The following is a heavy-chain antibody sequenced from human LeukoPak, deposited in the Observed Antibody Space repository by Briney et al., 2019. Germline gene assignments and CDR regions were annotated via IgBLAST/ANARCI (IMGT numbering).Heavy chain of an antibody. J-gene: IGHJ4*02. CDR3: AREGGVRGVPFDY. CDR2: IIPNFGTA. Sequence: SVKVSCKASGGTFSSYAISWVRQAPGQGLEWMGGIIPNFGTANYAQKFQGRVTITADESTSTAYMELSSLRSEDTAVYHCAREGGVRGVPFDYWGQGTLVTVSS. V-gene: IGHV1-69*13. CDR1: GGTFSSYA. D-gene: IGHD3-10*01.